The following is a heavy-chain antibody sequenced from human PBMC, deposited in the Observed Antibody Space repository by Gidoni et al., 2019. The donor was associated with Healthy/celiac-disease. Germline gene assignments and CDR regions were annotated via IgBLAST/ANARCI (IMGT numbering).Heavy chain of an antibody. V-gene: IGHV3-21*01. CDR3: AREYKAVAEKIDYFDY. CDR1: GFTFSSYS. J-gene: IGHJ4*02. Sequence: EVQLVESGGGLVKPGGSLRLSCAASGFTFSSYSMNWVRQAPGKGLAWVSSISSSSSYIYYADSVKVRFTISRDNAKNSLYLQMNSLRAEDTAVYYCAREYKAVAEKIDYFDYWGQGTLVTVSS. CDR2: ISSSSSYI. D-gene: IGHD6-19*01.